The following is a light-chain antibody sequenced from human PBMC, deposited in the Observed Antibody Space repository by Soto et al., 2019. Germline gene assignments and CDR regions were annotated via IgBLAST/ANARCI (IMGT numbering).Light chain of an antibody. CDR2: DAS. CDR3: QQYENFSPT. J-gene: IGKJ3*01. V-gene: IGKV1-5*01. CDR1: QSIDTW. Sequence: QMTQSPSTLSASVGDRVTITCRASQSIDTWLAWYQQKPGKAPRLLIYDASDLESGVPSRFSGSGSGTEFPLTINGLQTDDIATYYCQQYENFSPTFGPGTKVAIK.